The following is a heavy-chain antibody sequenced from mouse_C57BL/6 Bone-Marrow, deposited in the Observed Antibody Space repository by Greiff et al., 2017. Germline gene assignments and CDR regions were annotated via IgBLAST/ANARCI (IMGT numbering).Heavy chain of an antibody. J-gene: IGHJ1*03. CDR3: TADYDGYYGWYFDV. V-gene: IGHV14-4*01. CDR2: IDPENGDT. CDR1: GFNIKDDY. D-gene: IGHD2-3*01. Sequence: VQLQQSGAELVRPGASVTLSCTASGFNIKDDYMHWVKQRPEQGLEWIGWIDPENGDTAYASKFQGKATITADTSSNTAYLQLSSLTSEDTAVYYCTADYDGYYGWYFDVWGTGTTLTVSS.